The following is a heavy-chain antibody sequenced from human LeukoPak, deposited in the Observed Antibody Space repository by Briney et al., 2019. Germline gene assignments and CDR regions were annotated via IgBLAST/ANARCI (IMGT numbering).Heavy chain of an antibody. CDR3: AEEVGLSSGWYLGADYYYGMDV. Sequence: GGSLRLSCAASGFTFSSYAMSWVRQAPGKGLEWVSAISGSGGSTYYADSVKGRFTISRDNSKNTLYLQMNSLRAEDTAVYYCAEEVGLSSGWYLGADYYYGMDVWGQGTTVTVSS. J-gene: IGHJ6*02. V-gene: IGHV3-23*01. CDR2: ISGSGGST. D-gene: IGHD6-19*01. CDR1: GFTFSSYA.